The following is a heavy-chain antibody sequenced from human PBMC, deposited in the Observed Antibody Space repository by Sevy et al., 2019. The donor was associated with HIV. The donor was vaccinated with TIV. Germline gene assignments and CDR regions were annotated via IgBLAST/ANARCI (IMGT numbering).Heavy chain of an antibody. CDR1: GFTFNSYT. J-gene: IGHJ5*02. CDR2: ISGSGGYT. Sequence: GGSLRLSCAASGFTFNSYTMSWVRQAPGKGLEWVSAISGSGGYTYYADSVKGRFPISRDNSKKTLDLQMNSLRAEDTAVYYCAKEDLRGFDPWGQGTLVTVSS. V-gene: IGHV3-23*01. D-gene: IGHD3-10*01. CDR3: AKEDLRGFDP.